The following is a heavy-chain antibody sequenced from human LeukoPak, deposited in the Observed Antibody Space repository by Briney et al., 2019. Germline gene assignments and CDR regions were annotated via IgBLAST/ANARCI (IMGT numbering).Heavy chain of an antibody. D-gene: IGHD2-2*01. Sequence: ASVKVSCKASGYTFTNYYMHWVRQAPGQGLEWMGIINPSGGSTSYAQKFQGRVTMTRDTSTSTVYMELSSLRSEDTAVYYCARGTTYCSSTSCPLSYWGQGTLVTVSS. CDR2: INPSGGST. J-gene: IGHJ4*02. V-gene: IGHV1-46*01. CDR1: GYTFTNYY. CDR3: ARGTTYCSSTSCPLSY.